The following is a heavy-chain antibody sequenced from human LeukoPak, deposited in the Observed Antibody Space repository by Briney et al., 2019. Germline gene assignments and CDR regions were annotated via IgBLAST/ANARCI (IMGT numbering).Heavy chain of an antibody. CDR2: IYYSGST. D-gene: IGHD4-17*01. CDR1: GGSISSGGYY. Sequence: SQTLSLTCTVSGGSISSGGYYWSWIRQHPGKGLEWIGYIYYSGSTYYNPSLKSRVTISVDTSKNQFSLKLSSVTAADTAVYYCARGHDYGVAWFQHWGQGTLVTVSS. V-gene: IGHV4-31*03. CDR3: ARGHDYGVAWFQH. J-gene: IGHJ1*01.